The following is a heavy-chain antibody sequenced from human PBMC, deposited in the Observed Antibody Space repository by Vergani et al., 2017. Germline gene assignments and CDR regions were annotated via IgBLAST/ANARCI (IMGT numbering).Heavy chain of an antibody. CDR3: ASRDTSFYYNY. Sequence: EVQLLESGGGLVQPGGSLRLSCAASGFTFSSYAMSWVRQAPGKGLEWVSAISGSGGSTYYADSVKGRFTISRDNSKNTLYLQMNSLRVEDTAIYYCASRDTSFYYNYWGQGSLLTVSS. D-gene: IGHD3-22*01. V-gene: IGHV3-23*01. CDR2: ISGSGGST. CDR1: GFTFSSYA. J-gene: IGHJ4*02.